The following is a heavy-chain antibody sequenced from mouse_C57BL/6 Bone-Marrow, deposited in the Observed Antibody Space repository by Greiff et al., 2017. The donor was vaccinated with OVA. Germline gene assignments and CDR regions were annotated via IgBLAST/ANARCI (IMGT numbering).Heavy chain of an antibody. V-gene: IGHV5-17*01. CDR2: ISSGSSTI. Sequence: EVMLVESGGGLVKPGGSLKLSCAASGFTFSDYGMHWVRQAPEKGLEWVAYISSGSSTIYYADTVKGRFTISRDTAKNTLFLQMTSLRSEDTAMYYCAKSRPGRDYSDYEIDYWGQGTAVTVSS. CDR3: AKSRPGRDYSDYEIDY. CDR1: GFTFSDYG. J-gene: IGHJ4*01. D-gene: IGHD1-1*01.